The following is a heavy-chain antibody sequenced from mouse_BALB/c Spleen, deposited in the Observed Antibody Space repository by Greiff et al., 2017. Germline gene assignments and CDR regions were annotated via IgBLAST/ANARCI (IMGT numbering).Heavy chain of an antibody. CDR2: IDPANGNT. Sequence: VQLKQSGAELVKPGASVKLSCTASGFNIKDTYMHWVKQRPEQGLEWIGRIDPANGNTKYDPKFQGKATITADTSSNTAYLQLSSLTSEDTAVYYCASWYGSSYVYWGQGTTLTVSS. CDR3: ASWYGSSYVY. CDR1: GFNIKDTY. J-gene: IGHJ2*01. D-gene: IGHD1-1*01. V-gene: IGHV14-3*02.